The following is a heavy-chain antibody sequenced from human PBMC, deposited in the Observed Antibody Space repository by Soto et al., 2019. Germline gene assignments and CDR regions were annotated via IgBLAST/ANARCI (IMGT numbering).Heavy chain of an antibody. D-gene: IGHD3-16*01. V-gene: IGHV3-48*02. CDR2: ISNRNNR. CDR3: ARGDYAGWDFES. J-gene: IGHJ4*02. CDR1: GFNFSTYG. Sequence: GGSLRLSCAASGFNFSTYGMNWVRQAPGQGLEWLSYISNRNNRHYADSVTGRFTISRDNADNSLYLQMNSLRDEDTAVYYCARGDYAGWDFESWGQGTLVTVSS.